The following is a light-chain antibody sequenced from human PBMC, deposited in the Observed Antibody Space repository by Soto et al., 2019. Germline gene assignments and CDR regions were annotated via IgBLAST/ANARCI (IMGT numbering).Light chain of an antibody. CDR2: GTS. J-gene: IGKJ3*01. CDR1: QNVSSSY. Sequence: EIVLTQSPATLPSSQGQRATLSCRASQNVSSSYFAWYQQKPGQAPRLLIYGTSSRATSIPDRFSVSASGTDFSLTISRLEPEDVAVYYCQHYGTSALFGPGTKVDIK. V-gene: IGKV3-20*01. CDR3: QHYGTSAL.